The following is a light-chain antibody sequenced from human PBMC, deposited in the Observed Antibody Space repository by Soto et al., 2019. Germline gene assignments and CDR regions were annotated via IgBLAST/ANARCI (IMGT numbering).Light chain of an antibody. CDR3: KSYAGSNTYV. CDR1: KSDIGVYDF. CDR2: EVV. Sequence: QSVLTQPPSASGSPGQSVTISRTGTKSDIGVYDFVSWYQHHPGKAPRLIIYEVVQRPSGVPDRFSGSKSGNTASLTVSGLQAVDEADYFCKSYAGSNTYVFGSGTKVTVL. J-gene: IGLJ1*01. V-gene: IGLV2-8*01.